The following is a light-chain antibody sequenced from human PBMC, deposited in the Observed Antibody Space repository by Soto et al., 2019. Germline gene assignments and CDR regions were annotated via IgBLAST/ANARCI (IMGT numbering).Light chain of an antibody. J-gene: IGKJ4*01. CDR1: QSVSNNF. CDR2: GAS. Sequence: EIVLTQSPGTLSLSPGERATLSCRASQSVSNNFLAWYQQKPGQAPRLLIYGASSRATGIPDRFSGSESGTDFTLTISRLEPEDFAMYYCQQYGFSPLTFGEGTKLEIK. V-gene: IGKV3-20*01. CDR3: QQYGFSPLT.